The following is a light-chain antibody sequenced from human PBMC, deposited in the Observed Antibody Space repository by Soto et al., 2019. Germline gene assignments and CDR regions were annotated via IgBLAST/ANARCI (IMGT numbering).Light chain of an antibody. CDR1: QSINNW. CDR3: QQYDSYPYT. Sequence: IQMTQSPSTLSPSVGDRVTITCRASQSINNWLAWYQQKPGKAPKLLVYKASSLESGVPSRFSGSGSGTEFTLTLSSLQPDDFAPYYCQQYDSYPYTFGQGTKLEIK. CDR2: KAS. V-gene: IGKV1-5*03. J-gene: IGKJ2*01.